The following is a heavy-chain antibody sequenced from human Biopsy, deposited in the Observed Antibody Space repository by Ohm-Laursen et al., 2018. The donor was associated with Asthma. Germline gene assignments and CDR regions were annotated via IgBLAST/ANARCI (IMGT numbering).Heavy chain of an antibody. J-gene: IGHJ4*02. CDR2: VGSDESYT. D-gene: IGHD3-16*01. V-gene: IGHV3-33*01. CDR1: GFTFSSYG. Sequence: SLRLSCSASGFTFSSYGMHWVRQVPGKGLEWVATVGSDESYTDHADSVKGRFTISRDNSKNTLHLQMNSLSPEDTAVYYCARDFSRAIMIGGGREHYFDFWGQGTLVTVSS. CDR3: ARDFSRAIMIGGGREHYFDF.